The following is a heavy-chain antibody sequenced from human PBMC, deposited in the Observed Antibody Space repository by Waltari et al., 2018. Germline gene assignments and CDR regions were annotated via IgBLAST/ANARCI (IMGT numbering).Heavy chain of an antibody. D-gene: IGHD6-13*01. CDR1: GFTFSNYS. CDR3: ARLYSSSWDYYYYMDV. CDR2: ISSSSSYI. Sequence: EVQLVESGGGLVKPGGSLRLSCAASGFTFSNYSMTWVRQAPGKGLEWVSSISSSSSYIYYADSVKGRFTISRDNAKNSLYLQMNSLRAEDTAVYYCARLYSSSWDYYYYMDVWGKGTTVTVSS. J-gene: IGHJ6*03. V-gene: IGHV3-21*03.